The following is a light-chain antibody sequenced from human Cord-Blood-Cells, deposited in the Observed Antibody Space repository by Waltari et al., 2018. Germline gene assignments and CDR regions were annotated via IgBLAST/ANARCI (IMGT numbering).Light chain of an antibody. J-gene: IGLJ2*01. V-gene: IGLV2-14*01. CDR3: SSYTSSSTVV. Sequence: QSALTQPASVSGSPGQSLTLSCTGTSSDVGGYNYASWYQQHPGKAPKLMIYEVSNRPSGVSNRFSGSKSGNTASLTISGLQAEDEADYYCSSYTSSSTVVFGGGTKLTVL. CDR2: EVS. CDR1: SSDVGGYNY.